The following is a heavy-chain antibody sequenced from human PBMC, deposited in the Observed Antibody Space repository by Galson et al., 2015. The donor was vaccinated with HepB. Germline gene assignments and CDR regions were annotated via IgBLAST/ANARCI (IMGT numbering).Heavy chain of an antibody. CDR3: ARDNGGPKYYDILTGYYKGSWYFDL. CDR1: GFTFSSYW. CDR2: IKQDGSEK. Sequence: SLRLSCAASGFTFSSYWMSWVRQAPGKGLEWVANIKQDGSEKYYVDSVRGRLTISRDNAKNSLYLQMNSLRAEDMAVYYCARDNGGPKYYDILTGYYKGSWYFDLWGRGTLVTVSP. D-gene: IGHD3-9*01. J-gene: IGHJ2*01. V-gene: IGHV3-7*03.